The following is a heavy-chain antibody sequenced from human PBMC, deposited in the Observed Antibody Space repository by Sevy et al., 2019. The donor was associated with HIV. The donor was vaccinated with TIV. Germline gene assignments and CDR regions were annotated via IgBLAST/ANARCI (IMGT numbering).Heavy chain of an antibody. Sequence: GGSLRLSCAASGFTFSDYYMSWIRQAPGKGLEWVSYISSSGSTIYYADSVKGRFTMSRDNAKNSLYLQMNSLRAEDTAVYYCARDGLRDIVVVPAAANWFDPWGQGTLVTVSS. CDR2: ISSSGSTI. V-gene: IGHV3-11*01. D-gene: IGHD2-2*01. CDR3: ARDGLRDIVVVPAAANWFDP. CDR1: GFTFSDYY. J-gene: IGHJ5*02.